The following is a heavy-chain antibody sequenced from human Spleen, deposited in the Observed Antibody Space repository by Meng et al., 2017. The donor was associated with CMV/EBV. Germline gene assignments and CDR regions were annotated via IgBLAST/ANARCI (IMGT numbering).Heavy chain of an antibody. CDR2: ISYDGSNK. J-gene: IGHJ6*02. Sequence: GESLKISCAASGFTFSGSAMHWVRQASGKGLEWVAVISYDGSNKYYADSVKGRFTISRDNAKNSLYLQMNSLKTEDTAVYYCARARFLEWLKDYYYGMDDWGQGTTVTVSS. D-gene: IGHD3-3*01. CDR3: ARARFLEWLKDYYYGMDD. CDR1: GFTFSGSA. V-gene: IGHV3-30*04.